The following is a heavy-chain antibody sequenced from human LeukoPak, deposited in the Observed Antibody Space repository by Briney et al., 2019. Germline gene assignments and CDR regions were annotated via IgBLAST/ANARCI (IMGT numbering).Heavy chain of an antibody. CDR2: IIPILGIA. Sequence: SVKVSCKASGGTFSSYAISWVRQAPGQGLEWMGRIIPILGIANYAQKFQGRVTMTRDTSTSTVYMELSSLRSEDTAVYYCARDQDFPDYWGQGTLVTVSS. CDR1: GGTFSSYA. CDR3: ARDQDFPDY. V-gene: IGHV1-69*04. J-gene: IGHJ4*02. D-gene: IGHD3/OR15-3a*01.